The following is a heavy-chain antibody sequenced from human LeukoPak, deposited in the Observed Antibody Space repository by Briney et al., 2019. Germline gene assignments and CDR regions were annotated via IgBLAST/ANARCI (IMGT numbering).Heavy chain of an antibody. J-gene: IGHJ6*03. CDR2: MNPNSGNT. V-gene: IGHV1-8*01. Sequence: ASVKVSCKASGYTFTSYDINWVRQATGQGLEWMGSMNPNSGNTGYAQKFQGRVTMTRNTSISTAYMELSSLRSEDTAVYYCARGNYCSGGSCYSGYMDVWGKGTTVTISS. D-gene: IGHD2-15*01. CDR3: ARGNYCSGGSCYSGYMDV. CDR1: GYTFTSYD.